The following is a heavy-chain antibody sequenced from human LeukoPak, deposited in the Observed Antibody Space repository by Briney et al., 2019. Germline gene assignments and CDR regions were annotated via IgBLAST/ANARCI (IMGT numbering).Heavy chain of an antibody. CDR2: ISSSSSYI. V-gene: IGHV3-21*01. J-gene: IGHJ4*02. Sequence: PGGSLRLSCAASGFTFSSYSMNWVRQAPGKGLEWVSSISSSSSYIYYADSVKGRFTISRDNAKNSLYLQMNSLRAEDTAVYYCARDRVELSNDYGGNPGVWGQGTLVTVSS. D-gene: IGHD4-23*01. CDR1: GFTFSSYS. CDR3: ARDRVELSNDYGGNPGV.